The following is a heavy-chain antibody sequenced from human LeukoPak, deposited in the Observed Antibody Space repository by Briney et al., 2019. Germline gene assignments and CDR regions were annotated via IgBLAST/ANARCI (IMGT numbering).Heavy chain of an antibody. J-gene: IGHJ4*02. CDR1: GFTFSSYG. V-gene: IGHV3-30*18. CDR3: AEDPFSCRSSGCHGIDY. D-gene: IGHD6-19*01. Sequence: GGSLRLSCAASGFTFSSYGMRWVRQAPGKGLEWVAVISYDGSNTYYADSVKGRFTISRDSSKNTLYLQMNSLRAEDTALYYCAEDPFSCRSSGCHGIDYWGQGTLVTVSS. CDR2: ISYDGSNT.